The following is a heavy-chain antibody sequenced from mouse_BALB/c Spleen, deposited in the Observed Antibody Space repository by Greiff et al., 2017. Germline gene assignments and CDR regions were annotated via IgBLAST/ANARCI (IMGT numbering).Heavy chain of an antibody. V-gene: IGHV6-6*02. Sequence: EVKLEESGGGLVQPGGSMKLSCVASGFTFSNYWMNWVRQSPEKGLEWVAEIRLKSNNYATHYAESVKGRFTISRDDSKSSVYLQMNNLRAEDTGIYYCTRQGNYDAMDYWGQGTSVTVSS. J-gene: IGHJ4*01. CDR1: GFTFSNYW. D-gene: IGHD2-1*01. CDR2: IRLKSNNYAT. CDR3: TRQGNYDAMDY.